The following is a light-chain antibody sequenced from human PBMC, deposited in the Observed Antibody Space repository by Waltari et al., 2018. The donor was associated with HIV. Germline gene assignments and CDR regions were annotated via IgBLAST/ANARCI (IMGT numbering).Light chain of an antibody. CDR1: NTGAKR. J-gene: IGLJ2*01. Sequence: SYVLTQSPSVSVAPGQTAIITCGGHNTGAKRVHWYQQRPGQAPVLIIFDDDDRPAGIPERFSGSNSGDTATLSISRVEAGDEADYFCQVWDIITDEVIFGGGTKMTVL. CDR3: QVWDIITDEVI. CDR2: DDD. V-gene: IGLV3-21*01.